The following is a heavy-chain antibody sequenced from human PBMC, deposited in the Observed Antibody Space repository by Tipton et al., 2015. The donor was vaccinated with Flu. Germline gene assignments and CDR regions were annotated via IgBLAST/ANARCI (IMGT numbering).Heavy chain of an antibody. J-gene: IGHJ4*02. CDR3: AKGVGSGHSAYMFEY. CDR2: INGDGSRT. D-gene: IGHD5-12*01. CDR1: GFSFTGYW. Sequence: SLRLSCTVAGFSFTGYWMHWVRQAPGGGLVWVAQINGDGSRTNYADSVEGRFTISRDNAREILYLQMDNLRVDDTALYYCAKGVGSGHSAYMFEYWGQGALVTVSS. V-gene: IGHV3-74*01.